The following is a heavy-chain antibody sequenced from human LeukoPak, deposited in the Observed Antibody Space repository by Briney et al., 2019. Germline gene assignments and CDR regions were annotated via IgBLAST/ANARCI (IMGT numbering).Heavy chain of an antibody. V-gene: IGHV4-30-4*01. D-gene: IGHD2-15*01. CDR2: IYYSGST. CDR1: GGSISSGDYY. Sequence: SQTLSLTCTVSGGSISSGDYYWSWIRQPPGKGLEWIGYIYYSGSTYYNPSLKSRVTISVDTSKNQFSLKLSSVTAADTAVYYCARGRQYCSGGSCYPEWFDPWGQGTLVTVSS. CDR3: ARGRQYCSGGSCYPEWFDP. J-gene: IGHJ5*02.